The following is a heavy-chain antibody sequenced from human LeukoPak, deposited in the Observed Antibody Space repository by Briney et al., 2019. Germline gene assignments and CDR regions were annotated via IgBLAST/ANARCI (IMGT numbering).Heavy chain of an antibody. D-gene: IGHD3-10*01. CDR2: INPSGGST. CDR3: ARNRITMVRGVINWFDP. V-gene: IGHV1-46*01. J-gene: IGHJ5*02. CDR1: GYTFTSNY. Sequence: ASVKVSCKASGYTFTSNYIHWVRQAPGQGLEWMGIINPSGGSTSYAQKFQGRVTMTRDTSTSTVYMELSSLRSEDTAVYYCARNRITMVRGVINWFDPWGQGTLVTVSS.